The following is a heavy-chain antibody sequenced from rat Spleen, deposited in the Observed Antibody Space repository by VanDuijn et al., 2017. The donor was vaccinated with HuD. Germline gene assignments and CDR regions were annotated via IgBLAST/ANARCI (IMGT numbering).Heavy chain of an antibody. D-gene: IGHD1-12*02. V-gene: IGHV5-22*01. Sequence: EVQLVESDGGLVQPGRSMKLSCAASGFSFGDYAMAWVRQAPKKGLEWVASISYEGSSTYYGDSVKGRFTISRDNAKSTLYLQLDSLRYEDTATYYCTTDTFYDGTYYPGGFDYWGQGVMVTVSS. CDR3: TTDTFYDGTYYPGGFDY. CDR1: GFSFGDYA. CDR2: ISYEGSST. J-gene: IGHJ2*01.